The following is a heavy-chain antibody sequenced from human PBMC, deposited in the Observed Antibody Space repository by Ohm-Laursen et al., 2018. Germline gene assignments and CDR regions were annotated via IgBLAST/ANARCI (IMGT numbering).Heavy chain of an antibody. Sequence: SVKVSCKVSGYTLTDLSIHWVRQAPGKGLEWMGGLDPEDGETLYAQKFQGRVTMTEDRSTDTVYLELSTLKSEDAAVYYCATAITRIHLWWNFDYWGQGTLVTVSS. CDR3: ATAITRIHLWWNFDY. D-gene: IGHD5-18*01. V-gene: IGHV1-24*01. CDR1: GYTLTDLS. CDR2: LDPEDGET. J-gene: IGHJ4*02.